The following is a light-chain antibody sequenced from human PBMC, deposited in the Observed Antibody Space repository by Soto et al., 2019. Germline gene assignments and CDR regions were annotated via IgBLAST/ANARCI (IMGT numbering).Light chain of an antibody. CDR2: GAS. CDR3: HQLNSFPIP. J-gene: IGKJ3*01. CDR1: QGISSF. V-gene: IGKV1-9*01. Sequence: IQLTQSPSSLSASVGDRVTITCRASQGISSFLAWYQQKPGKAPKLLIYGASTLQSGVPSRFSGSGSGTDFTLTIGSLQPEEFATYYCHQLNSFPIPFGPGTKVDIK.